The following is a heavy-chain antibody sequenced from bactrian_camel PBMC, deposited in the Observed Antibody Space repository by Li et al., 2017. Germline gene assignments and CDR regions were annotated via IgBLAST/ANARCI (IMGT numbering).Heavy chain of an antibody. CDR1: GFTFSSYA. D-gene: IGHD5*01. J-gene: IGHJ4*01. CDR3: ANWGDNY. V-gene: IGHV3S1*01. Sequence: HVQLVESGGGLVQPGGSLRLSCAASGFTFSSYAMSWVRQAPGKGLEWVSGINKGGSSTFYADSVKGRFTIARDNAKNTLYLQLNYLKTEDTAMYYCANWGDNYWGQGTQVTVS. CDR2: INKGGSST.